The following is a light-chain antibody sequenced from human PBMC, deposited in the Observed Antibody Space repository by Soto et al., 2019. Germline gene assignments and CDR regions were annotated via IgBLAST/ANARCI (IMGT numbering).Light chain of an antibody. CDR1: SSDVGGYNY. Sequence: QSALTQPASVSGSPGQSITIYCTGTSSDVGGYNYVCWYQHHPGKAPKLMIYDVSNRPSGVSDRFSGSKSGNTASLTISGLQGEYEADYYCSSFTSSTTYVFGTGTKVTVL. J-gene: IGLJ1*01. CDR2: DVS. CDR3: SSFTSSTTYV. V-gene: IGLV2-14*01.